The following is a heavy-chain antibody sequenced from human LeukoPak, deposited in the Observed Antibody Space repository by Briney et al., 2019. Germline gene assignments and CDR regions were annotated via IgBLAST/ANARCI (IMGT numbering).Heavy chain of an antibody. J-gene: IGHJ4*02. CDR3: ARDSDIYDILTGYLDY. V-gene: IGHV1-18*04. Sequence: RASVKVSCKASGYTFTSYYMHWVRQAPGQGLEWMGWISAYNGNTNYAQKLQGRVTMTTDTSTSTAYMELRSLRSDDTAVYYCARDSDIYDILTGYLDYWGQGTLVTVSS. CDR2: ISAYNGNT. CDR1: GYTFTSYY. D-gene: IGHD3-9*01.